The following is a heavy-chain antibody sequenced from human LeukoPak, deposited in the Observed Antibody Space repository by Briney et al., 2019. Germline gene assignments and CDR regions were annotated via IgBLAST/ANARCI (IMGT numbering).Heavy chain of an antibody. Sequence: GGSLRLSCAASGFTFSSYWMHWVRQAPGKGLVWVSRINSDGSSTSYAESVKGRFTISRDNAKNSLYLQMNSLRAEDTAVYYCARAVSVSSYYFDCWGQGTLVTVSS. CDR2: INSDGSST. CDR3: ARAVSVSSYYFDC. J-gene: IGHJ4*02. V-gene: IGHV3-74*01. D-gene: IGHD5/OR15-5a*01. CDR1: GFTFSSYW.